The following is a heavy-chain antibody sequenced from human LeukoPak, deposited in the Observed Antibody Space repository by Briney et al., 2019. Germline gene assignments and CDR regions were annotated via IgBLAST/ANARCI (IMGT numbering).Heavy chain of an antibody. Sequence: GRSLRLSCAASGFTFSNSGMHWVRQAPGKGLEWGALIWSDGSKKYYADSVEGRFTISRDNSKNTLYLQMNSLRAEDTAVYYCGRGVYSPRDYWGQGTLVTVSS. CDR3: GRGVYSPRDY. V-gene: IGHV3-33*01. CDR2: IWSDGSKK. D-gene: IGHD5-18*01. J-gene: IGHJ4*02. CDR1: GFTFSNSG.